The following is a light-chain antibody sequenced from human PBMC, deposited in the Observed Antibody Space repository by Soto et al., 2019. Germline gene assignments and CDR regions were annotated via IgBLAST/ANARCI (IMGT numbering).Light chain of an antibody. CDR2: EVS. J-gene: IGLJ1*01. V-gene: IGLV2-14*01. CDR3: SSYTSSSNYV. CDR1: SSDVGGYNS. Sequence: QSVLTQPASVSGSPGQSITISCTGTSSDVGGYNSVSWYQQHPGKAPKLMIFEVSHRPSGVSTRFSGSQSGNTASLTISGLQTEYEADYYCSSYTSSSNYVFGTGTKLTVL.